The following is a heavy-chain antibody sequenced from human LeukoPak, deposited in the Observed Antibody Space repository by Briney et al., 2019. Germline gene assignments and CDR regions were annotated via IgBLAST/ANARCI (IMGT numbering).Heavy chain of an antibody. Sequence: ASVKVSCKASGYTFTSYAMHWVRQAPGQRLEWMGWINAGNGNTKYSQKFQGRVTITRDTSASTAYMELSSLRSEDTAVYYCARGLIGFMVRDYYYGMDVWGQGTTVTVSS. CDR1: GYTFTSYA. D-gene: IGHD5-18*01. CDR3: ARGLIGFMVRDYYYGMDV. CDR2: INAGNGNT. J-gene: IGHJ6*02. V-gene: IGHV1-3*01.